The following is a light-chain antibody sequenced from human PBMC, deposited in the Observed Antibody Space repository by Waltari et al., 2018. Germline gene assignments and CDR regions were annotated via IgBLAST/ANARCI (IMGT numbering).Light chain of an antibody. Sequence: DIQMTQSPSTLSASVGDRVTITCRASQCISGWLAWYQQKPGKAPKLLIYKASTLESGVPSRFSGSGSGTEFTLTINSLQPDDFATYYCQQYDTFMWTFGQGTKVEI. CDR2: KAS. J-gene: IGKJ1*01. CDR3: QQYDTFMWT. V-gene: IGKV1-5*03. CDR1: QCISGW.